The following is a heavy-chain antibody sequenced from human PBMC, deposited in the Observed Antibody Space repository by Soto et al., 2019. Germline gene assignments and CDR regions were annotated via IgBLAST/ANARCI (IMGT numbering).Heavy chain of an antibody. Sequence: QVQLVESGGGVVQPGRSLRLSCAASGFTFSSYGMHWVRQAPGKGLEWVAVIWYDGSNKYYAESVKGRFTISRDNSKNTLYLQMNSLRADDMAVDYCARDSHVGSGWPLTADYWGQGTLVTVSS. J-gene: IGHJ4*02. CDR1: GFTFSSYG. CDR2: IWYDGSNK. D-gene: IGHD6-19*01. CDR3: ARDSHVGSGWPLTADY. V-gene: IGHV3-33*01.